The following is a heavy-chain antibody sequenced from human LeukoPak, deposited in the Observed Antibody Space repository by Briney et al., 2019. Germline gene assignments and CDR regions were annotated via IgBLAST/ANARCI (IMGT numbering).Heavy chain of an antibody. CDR2: IIPIFGTA. J-gene: IGHJ5*02. CDR1: GGTFSSYA. V-gene: IGHV1-69*01. Sequence: SVKVSCKGSGGTFSSYAISWVRQAPGLGLEWMGGIIPIFGTANYAQKFQGRVTITADESTSTAYMELSSLRSEDTAVYYCARGALNYGDYVLPNSFDPWGQGTLVTVSS. D-gene: IGHD4-17*01. CDR3: ARGALNYGDYVLPNSFDP.